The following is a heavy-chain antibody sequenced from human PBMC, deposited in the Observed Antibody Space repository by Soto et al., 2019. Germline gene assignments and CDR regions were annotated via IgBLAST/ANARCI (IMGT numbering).Heavy chain of an antibody. Sequence: QVQLVQSGAEVKKPGSSVKVSCKASGGTFSSYAISWVRQAPGQGLEWMGGIIPIFGTANYAQKFQGRVTIPAAESTSTAYMELSSLRSEDTAVYYCASTGYSSSWSAGAFDYWGQGTLVTVYS. J-gene: IGHJ4*02. CDR2: IIPIFGTA. V-gene: IGHV1-69*01. CDR3: ASTGYSSSWSAGAFDY. D-gene: IGHD6-13*01. CDR1: GGTFSSYA.